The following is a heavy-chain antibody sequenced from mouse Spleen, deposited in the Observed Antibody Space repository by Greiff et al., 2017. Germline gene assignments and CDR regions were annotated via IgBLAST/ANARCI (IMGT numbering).Heavy chain of an antibody. CDR1: GFSLTSYG. V-gene: IGHV2-6*01. Sequence: QVHVKQSGPGLVAPSQSLSITCTVSGFSLTSYGVDWVRQSPGKGLEWLGVIWGGGSTNYNSALKSRLSISKDNSKSQVFLKMNSLQTDDTAMYYCASDSVHYYGYGAMDYWGQGTSVTVSS. CDR2: IWGGGST. D-gene: IGHD1-2*01. J-gene: IGHJ4*01. CDR3: ASDSVHYYGYGAMDY.